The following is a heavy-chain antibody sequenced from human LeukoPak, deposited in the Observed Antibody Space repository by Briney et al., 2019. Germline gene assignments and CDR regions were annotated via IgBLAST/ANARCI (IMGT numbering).Heavy chain of an antibody. J-gene: IGHJ2*01. V-gene: IGHV4-31*03. CDR2: IYYSGST. D-gene: IGHD5-18*01. CDR3: ARGKLWAPYWYFDL. Sequence: SQTLSLTCTVSGGSISSGGYYWSWIRQHPGTGLEWIGYIYYSGSTYYNPSLKSRVTISVDTSKNQFSLKLSSVTAADTAVYYCARGKLWAPYWYFDLWGRGTLVTVSS. CDR1: GGSISSGGYY.